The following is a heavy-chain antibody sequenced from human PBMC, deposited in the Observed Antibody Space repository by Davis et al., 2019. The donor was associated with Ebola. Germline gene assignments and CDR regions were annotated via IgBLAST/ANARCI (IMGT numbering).Heavy chain of an antibody. D-gene: IGHD4/OR15-4a*01. CDR2: INPNSGGT. J-gene: IGHJ6*02. Sequence: ASVKVSCKASGYTFTGYYMHWVRQAPGQGLEWMGRINPNSGGTNYAQKFQGRVTMTRDTSISTAYMELSRLRSDDTAVYYCATPGSSYDATVDYGLVVWGQGTTVTVS. CDR3: ATPGSSYDATVDYGLVV. V-gene: IGHV1-2*06. CDR1: GYTFTGYY.